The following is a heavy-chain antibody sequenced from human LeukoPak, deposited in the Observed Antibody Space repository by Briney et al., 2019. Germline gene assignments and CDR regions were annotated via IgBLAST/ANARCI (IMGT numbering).Heavy chain of an antibody. CDR1: GFTFSSYA. V-gene: IGHV3-30-3*01. CDR3: ERDQHSEIGVGANDY. CDR2: ISFDGSDK. Sequence: GGSLRLSCAASGFTFSSYAMHWVRQGPGKGLERVAVISFDGSDKYYADYVKGRFTISRDNSKNTIYLQMNSLRAEDTAVYYCERDQHSEIGVGANDYWGQGTLVTVSS. D-gene: IGHD1-26*01. J-gene: IGHJ4*02.